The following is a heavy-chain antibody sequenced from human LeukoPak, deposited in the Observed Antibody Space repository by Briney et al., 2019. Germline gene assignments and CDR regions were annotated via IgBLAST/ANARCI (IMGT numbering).Heavy chain of an antibody. CDR3: AETSDSSGYSLNY. D-gene: IGHD3-22*01. CDR2: INPNTGGT. V-gene: IGHV1-2*02. Sequence: GASLKVSCKASGYTFTAYYIHWVRQAPGQGLEWMGWINPNTGGTKYAERFQDRATMTRDTSISTAYMDLSSLRSDDTAVYYCAETSDSSGYSLNYWGQGTLVTVSS. CDR1: GYTFTAYY. J-gene: IGHJ4*02.